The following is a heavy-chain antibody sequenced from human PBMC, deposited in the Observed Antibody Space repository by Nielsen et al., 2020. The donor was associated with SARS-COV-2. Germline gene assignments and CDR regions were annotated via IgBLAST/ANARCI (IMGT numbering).Heavy chain of an antibody. CDR2: IIPIFGTA. CDR1: GGTFSSYA. J-gene: IGHJ6*02. Sequence: SVKVSCKASGGTFSSYAISWVRLAPGQGLEWMGGIIPIFGTANYAQKFQGRVTITADESTSTAYMELSSLRSEDTAVYYCARATDYYYGMDVWGQGTTVTVSS. CDR3: ARATDYYYGMDV. V-gene: IGHV1-69*13.